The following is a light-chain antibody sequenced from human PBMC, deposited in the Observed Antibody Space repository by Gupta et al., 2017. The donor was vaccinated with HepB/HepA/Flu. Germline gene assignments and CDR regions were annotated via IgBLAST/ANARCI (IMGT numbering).Light chain of an antibody. Sequence: DIQMTQSPSSLSASVGDRVTITCRASQSISSYLNWYQQKPGKAPKLLIYAASSLQSGVPSRFSGSGSGTDFTLTISRLQPEDFATYYCQQRNSTALTFGQGTKVEIK. V-gene: IGKV1-39*01. J-gene: IGKJ1*01. CDR3: QQRNSTALT. CDR1: QSISSY. CDR2: AAS.